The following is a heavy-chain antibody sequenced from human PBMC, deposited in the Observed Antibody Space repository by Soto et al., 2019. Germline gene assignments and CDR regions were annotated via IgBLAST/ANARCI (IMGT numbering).Heavy chain of an antibody. CDR1: GGSINSDNY. J-gene: IGHJ4*02. V-gene: IGHV4-30-4*01. CDR3: AREGGESADGLYYFDY. CDR2: IYYSGST. Sequence: LSLTCTVSGGSINSDNYWTWIRQPPGKGLEWIGHIYYSGSTDYNPSLKSRVSISVDMSKNQVSLKLTSVTAADTAVYYCAREGGESADGLYYFDYWGQGTLVTVSS. D-gene: IGHD3-16*01.